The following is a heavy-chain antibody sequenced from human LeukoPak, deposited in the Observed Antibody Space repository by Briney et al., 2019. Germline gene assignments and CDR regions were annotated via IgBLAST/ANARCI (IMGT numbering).Heavy chain of an antibody. D-gene: IGHD6-19*01. CDR3: AKASRQGAVASPLDY. V-gene: IGHV3-74*01. CDR2: INSDGSSI. CDR1: GFTFSTYW. Sequence: PGGSLRLSCAASGFTFSTYWMHWVRQSPGKGLVWVSRINSDGSSINYADSVKGRFTISRDNSRDTLFLQMNSLKAEDTAVYYCAKASRQGAVASPLDYWGQGTLVTVSS. J-gene: IGHJ4*02.